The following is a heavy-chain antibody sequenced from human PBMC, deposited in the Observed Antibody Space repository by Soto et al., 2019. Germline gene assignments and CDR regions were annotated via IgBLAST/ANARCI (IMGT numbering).Heavy chain of an antibody. Sequence: EVQLVESGGGLVQPGRSLRLSCAASGFTFDDYAMHWVRQPPGKGLEWVSGISWNSGTIGDADSVKGRFTISRDNAKNFLYLQMNSLRAEDKAFYYCVKDVTLSLSGPNAFNIWGQGTMVTVSS. V-gene: IGHV3-9*01. CDR2: ISWNSGTI. D-gene: IGHD3-9*01. J-gene: IGHJ3*02. CDR3: VKDVTLSLSGPNAFNI. CDR1: GFTFDDYA.